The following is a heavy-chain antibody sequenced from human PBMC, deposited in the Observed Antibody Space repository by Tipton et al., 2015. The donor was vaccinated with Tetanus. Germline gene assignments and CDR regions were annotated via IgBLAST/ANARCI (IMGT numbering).Heavy chain of an antibody. CDR3: ARDRGVTSPFGSYYYGMDV. Sequence: TLSLTCAVYGGSFSGYYWSWIRQPPGKGLEWIGEINHSGSTNYNPSLKSRVTISVDTSKNQFSLKLSSVTAADTAVYYCARDRGVTSPFGSYYYGMDVWGQGTTVTASS. J-gene: IGHJ6*02. V-gene: IGHV4-34*01. CDR1: GGSFSGYY. CDR2: INHSGST. D-gene: IGHD2-21*02.